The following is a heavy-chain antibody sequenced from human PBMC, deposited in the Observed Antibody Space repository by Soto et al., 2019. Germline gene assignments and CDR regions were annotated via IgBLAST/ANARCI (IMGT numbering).Heavy chain of an antibody. J-gene: IGHJ4*02. D-gene: IGHD1-1*01. CDR1: GGSFSGYY. CDR3: ARGLRDDPTTW. CDR2: INHSGST. Sequence: SETLSLTCAVYGGSFSGYYWSWIRQPPGKGLEWIGEINHSGSTNYNPSLKNRATISVDTSKNQFSLKLSSVTAADTAVYYCARGLRDDPTTWWGQGTRVTV. V-gene: IGHV4-34*01.